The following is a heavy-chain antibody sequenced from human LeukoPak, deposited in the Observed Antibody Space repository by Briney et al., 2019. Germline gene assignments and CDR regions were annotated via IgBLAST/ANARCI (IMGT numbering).Heavy chain of an antibody. D-gene: IGHD3-10*01. CDR2: IEPNSGDT. CDR1: GYTFTGYY. Sequence: ASVKVSCKASGYTFTGYYMHWVRQAPGQGLEWMGWIEPNSGDTNYPEKFQGRITMTRDASTSTVYMELSSLRSEDTAVYYCARGARGYYGSGSYYSGYYWGQGTLVTVSS. J-gene: IGHJ4*02. V-gene: IGHV1-2*02. CDR3: ARGARGYYGSGSYYSGYY.